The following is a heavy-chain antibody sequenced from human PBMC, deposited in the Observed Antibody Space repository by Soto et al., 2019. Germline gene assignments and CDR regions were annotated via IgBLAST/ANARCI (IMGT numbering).Heavy chain of an antibody. CDR3: ARVVPPDYGGKKDYYYGMDV. Sequence: SVKVSCKASGGTFSSYAISWVRQAPGQGLEWMGGIIPIFGTANYAQKFQGRATITADESTSTAYMELSSLRSEDTAVYYCARVVPPDYGGKKDYYYGMDVWGQGTTVTVSS. D-gene: IGHD4-17*01. CDR2: IIPIFGTA. CDR1: GGTFSSYA. V-gene: IGHV1-69*13. J-gene: IGHJ6*02.